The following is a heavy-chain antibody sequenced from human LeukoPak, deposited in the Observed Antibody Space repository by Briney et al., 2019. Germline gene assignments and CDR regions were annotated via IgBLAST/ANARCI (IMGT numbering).Heavy chain of an antibody. CDR2: IYYSGST. V-gene: IGHV4-39*07. Sequence: PSETLSLTCTVSGGSISTSSYYWGWIRQPPGKGLECIGNIYYSGSTYYNPSLKSRVTISVDTSKNQFSLKLSSVTAADTALYFCARGDTVAARPGRFDSWGQGTLVTVSS. D-gene: IGHD6-6*01. CDR1: GGSISTSSYY. CDR3: ARGDTVAARPGRFDS. J-gene: IGHJ4*02.